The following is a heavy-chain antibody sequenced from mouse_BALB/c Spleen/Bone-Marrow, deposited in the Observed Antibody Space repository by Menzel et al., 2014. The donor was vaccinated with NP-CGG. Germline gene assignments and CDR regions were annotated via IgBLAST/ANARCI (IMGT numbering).Heavy chain of an antibody. CDR1: GDSITGGY. CDR2: ISYSGNT. V-gene: IGHV3-8*02. Sequence: EVMLVESGPSLVKPSQTLSLTCSVTGDSITGGYWNWIRKFPGNKLEYMGYISYSGNTYYNPSLKSRISITRDTSKNQYYLQLNSVTTEDTATYYCATYDGYCFDYWGQGTTLTVSS. J-gene: IGHJ2*01. D-gene: IGHD2-3*01. CDR3: ATYDGYCFDY.